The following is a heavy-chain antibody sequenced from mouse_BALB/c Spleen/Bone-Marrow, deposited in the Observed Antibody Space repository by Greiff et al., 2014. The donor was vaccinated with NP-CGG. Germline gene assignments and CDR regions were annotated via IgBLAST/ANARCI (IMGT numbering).Heavy chain of an antibody. Sequence: VKLMESASELARPGASVRLSCRASGYTFTGYTMQWVKQRPGQGLEWIGYIVPRSGYTDYNQKFKDKTTLTADKSSNTAYMQLSRLTSEDSAVYYCAREDITTACFDYWGQGTTLTVSS. D-gene: IGHD1-2*01. CDR2: IVPRSGYT. CDR1: GYTFTGYT. V-gene: IGHV1-4*02. CDR3: AREDITTACFDY. J-gene: IGHJ2*01.